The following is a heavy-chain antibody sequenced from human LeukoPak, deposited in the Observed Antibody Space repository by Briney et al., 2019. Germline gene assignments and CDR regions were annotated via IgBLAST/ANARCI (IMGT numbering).Heavy chain of an antibody. J-gene: IGHJ5*02. V-gene: IGHV4-61*02. CDR3: ARDRAPDYGDNNWFDP. D-gene: IGHD4-17*01. CDR2: IYTSGST. Sequence: PSETLSLTCTVSGGSISSGSYYWSWIRQPAGKGLEWIGRIYTSGSTNYNPSLKSRVTISVDTSKNQFSLKLSSVTAADTAVYYCARDRAPDYGDNNWFDPWSQGTLVTVSS. CDR1: GGSISSGSYY.